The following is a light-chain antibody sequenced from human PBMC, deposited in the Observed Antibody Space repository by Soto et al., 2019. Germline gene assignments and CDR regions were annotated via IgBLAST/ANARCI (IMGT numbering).Light chain of an antibody. CDR1: ESIARH. CDR2: AAS. V-gene: IGKV1-39*01. Sequence: DIQMTQSPSSLSASVGDRVTITCRASESIARHLNWYQQKPGKAPKLLIYAASSLQNGVPSRFRGGGSGTDFTLTIINLQPEDFATYYCQQTYTPLSLTFGQGTRLEIK. J-gene: IGKJ5*01. CDR3: QQTYTPLSLT.